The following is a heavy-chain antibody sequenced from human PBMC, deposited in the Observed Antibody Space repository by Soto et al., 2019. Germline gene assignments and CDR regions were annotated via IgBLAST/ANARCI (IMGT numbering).Heavy chain of an antibody. V-gene: IGHV3-30-3*01. J-gene: IGHJ6*02. CDR3: ARDLGLWGYYYYGMDV. Sequence: GSLSLSCAASGFTFSSYAMHWVRQAPVKGLEWVPVISYDGSNKYYADSVKGRFTISRDNSKNTLYLQMNSLRAEDTAVYYCARDLGLWGYYYYGMDVWGQGTTVTVSS. D-gene: IGHD3-16*01. CDR1: GFTFSSYA. CDR2: ISYDGSNK.